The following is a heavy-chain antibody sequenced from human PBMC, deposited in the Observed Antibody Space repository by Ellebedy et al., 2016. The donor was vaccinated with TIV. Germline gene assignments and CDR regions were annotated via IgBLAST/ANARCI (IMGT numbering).Heavy chain of an antibody. CDR1: GFTFSDYY. J-gene: IGHJ5*02. D-gene: IGHD2-2*01. Sequence: GESLKISCAASGFTFSDYYMSWIRQAPGKGLEWVSYISNSDSSIFYADSVRGRFTISRGNAKNLLYLQMKSLRAEDTAVYYCARDARFIDHQHNWFDPWGQGTLVTVSS. CDR3: ARDARFIDHQHNWFDP. V-gene: IGHV3-11*01. CDR2: ISNSDSSI.